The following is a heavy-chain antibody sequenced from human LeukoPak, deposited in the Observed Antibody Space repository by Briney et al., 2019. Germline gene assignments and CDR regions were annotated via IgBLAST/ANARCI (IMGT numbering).Heavy chain of an antibody. Sequence: PSETLSLTCTVSGGSISSSSYYWGWIRQPPGKGLEWIGSIYYSGSTYYNPSLKSRVTISVDTSKNQFSLKLSSVTAADTAVYYCARITFVVEGYGMDVRGQGTTVTVSS. D-gene: IGHD2-21*01. V-gene: IGHV4-39*07. J-gene: IGHJ6*02. CDR2: IYYSGST. CDR1: GGSISSSSYY. CDR3: ARITFVVEGYGMDV.